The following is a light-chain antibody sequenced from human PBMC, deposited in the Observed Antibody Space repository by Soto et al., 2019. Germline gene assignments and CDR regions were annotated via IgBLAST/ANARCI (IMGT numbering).Light chain of an antibody. CDR3: QQYGSSPPT. CDR2: GAS. Sequence: IVLTQSAGTLSLYPGERATLSCRASQSVSSSYLAWYQQKPGQAPRLLIYGASSRATGIPDRISGSGSGTDFTLTISRLEPEDFAVYYCQQYGSSPPTFGQGTKVEIK. V-gene: IGKV3-20*01. CDR1: QSVSSSY. J-gene: IGKJ1*01.